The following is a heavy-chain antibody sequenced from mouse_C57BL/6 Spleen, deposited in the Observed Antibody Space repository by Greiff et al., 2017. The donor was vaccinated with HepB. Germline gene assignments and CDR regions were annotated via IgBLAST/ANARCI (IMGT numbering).Heavy chain of an antibody. CDR1: GYAFSSSW. CDR3: ARRLRVLRREDYFDY. CDR2: IYPGDGDT. V-gene: IGHV1-82*01. Sequence: VQLQESGPELVKPGASVKISCKASGYAFSSSWMNWVKQRPGKGLEWIGRIYPGDGDTNYNGKFKGKATLTADKSSSTAYMQLSSLTSEDSAVYCCARRLRVLRREDYFDYWGQGTTLTVSS. J-gene: IGHJ2*01. D-gene: IGHD2-4*01.